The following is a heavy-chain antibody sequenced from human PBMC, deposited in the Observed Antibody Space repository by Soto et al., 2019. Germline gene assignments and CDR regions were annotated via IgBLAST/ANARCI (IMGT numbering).Heavy chain of an antibody. V-gene: IGHV1-3*01. CDR3: ARIYDSRGGSEAFDI. D-gene: IGHD3-22*01. J-gene: IGHJ3*02. CDR1: GYTFTSYA. CDR2: INAGNGNT. Sequence: AASVKVSCKASGYTFTSYAMHWVRQAPGQRLEWMGWINAGNGNTKYSQKFQGRVTITRDTSASTAYMELSSLRSEDTAVYYCARIYDSRGGSEAFDIWGQGTMVTVS.